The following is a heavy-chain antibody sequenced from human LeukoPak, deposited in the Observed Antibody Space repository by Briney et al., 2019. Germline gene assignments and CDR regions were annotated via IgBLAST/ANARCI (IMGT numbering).Heavy chain of an antibody. Sequence: GGSLRLSCAASGFTFSDYYMSWIRQAPGKGLEWVSYISSSGSTIYYAGSVKGRFTISRDNAKNSLYLQMNSLRAEDTAVYYCARGEDYNYYYYMDVWGKGTTVTVSS. J-gene: IGHJ6*03. V-gene: IGHV3-11*01. CDR1: GFTFSDYY. CDR3: ARGEDYNYYYYMDV. CDR2: ISSSGSTI.